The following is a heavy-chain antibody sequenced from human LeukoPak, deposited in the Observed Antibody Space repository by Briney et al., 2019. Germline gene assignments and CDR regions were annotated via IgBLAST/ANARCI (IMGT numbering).Heavy chain of an antibody. D-gene: IGHD3-9*01. CDR3: ARDVNLNFFDV. CDR1: GFSFTTYV. J-gene: IGHJ2*01. CDR2: ISHDGIVT. Sequence: PGGSLRLSCAASGFSFTTYVMHWVRQAPGKGLMLVSRISHDGIVTSYADSVKGRFTISRDNAKNTVFLQMNSLSAEDTAVYYCARDVNLNFFDVWGRGALVTVSS. V-gene: IGHV3-74*01.